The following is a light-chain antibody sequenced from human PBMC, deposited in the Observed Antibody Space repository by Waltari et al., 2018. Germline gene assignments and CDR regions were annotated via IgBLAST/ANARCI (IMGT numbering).Light chain of an antibody. CDR3: GTWDGCLLGGL. CDR1: TSDIGDNY. J-gene: IGLJ3*02. CDR2: ENN. V-gene: IGLV1-51*02. Sequence: QSVLTQPPSVSAIPGQEVTISCSGSTSDIGDNYVSWYQHFPGRAPKLLIYENNRRPSGIPDRFSGSKSGTSATLRISGLQTGDEADYYCGTWDGCLLGGLFGGGTKLTVL.